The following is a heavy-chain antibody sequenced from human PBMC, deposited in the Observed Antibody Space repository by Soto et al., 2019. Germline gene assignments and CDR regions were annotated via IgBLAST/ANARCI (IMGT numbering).Heavy chain of an antibody. D-gene: IGHD5-18*01. Sequence: PSETLSLTCTVSGGSISSGGYYWSWIRQPPGKGLEWIGYIYYSGSTYYNPSLKSRVTISVDTSKNQFSLKLSSVTAADTAVYYCARAGYSYGYGGYYFDYWGQGTLVTVSS. CDR2: IYYSGST. CDR3: ARAGYSYGYGGYYFDY. V-gene: IGHV4-30-4*01. J-gene: IGHJ4*02. CDR1: GGSISSGGYY.